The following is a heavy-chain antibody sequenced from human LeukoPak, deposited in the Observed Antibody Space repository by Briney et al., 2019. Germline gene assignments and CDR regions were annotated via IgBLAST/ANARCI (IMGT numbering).Heavy chain of an antibody. D-gene: IGHD6-19*01. CDR3: GTIAVATFDY. J-gene: IGHJ4*02. CDR2: IYTSGST. CDR1: GGSISSGSYY. Sequence: SQTLSLTCTVSGGSISSGSYYWSWIRQPAGKGLEWIERIYTSGSTNYNPSLKSRVTISVDTSKTQLSLKLNSVTAADTAVYYCGTIAVATFDYWGQGTLVTVSS. V-gene: IGHV4-61*02.